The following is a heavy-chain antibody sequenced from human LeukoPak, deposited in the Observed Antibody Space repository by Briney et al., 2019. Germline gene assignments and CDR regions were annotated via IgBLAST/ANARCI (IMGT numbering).Heavy chain of an antibody. CDR1: GFTFSSYG. CDR3: ARNQDYGVYNSVGAFDI. J-gene: IGHJ3*02. D-gene: IGHD4-17*01. V-gene: IGHV3-33*01. CDR2: KWYDGSNK. Sequence: PGGSLRLSCAASGFTFSSYGMHWVRQAPGKGLEWVAVKWYDGSNKYYADSVKGRFTISRDNSNNTLYLQMNSLRAEDTAVYYCARNQDYGVYNSVGAFDIWGQGTMVTVSS.